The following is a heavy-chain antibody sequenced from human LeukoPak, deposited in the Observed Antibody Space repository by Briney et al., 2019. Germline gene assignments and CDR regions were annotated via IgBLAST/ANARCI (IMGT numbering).Heavy chain of an antibody. V-gene: IGHV3-43*01. CDR1: GFTFDDYT. J-gene: IGHJ4*02. CDR3: VKALGYCSGGSCYFDY. Sequence: GGSLRLSCAASGFTFDDYTMHWVRQGPGKGLEWVSLISWDGGGTYYADSVKGRFTISRDNSKNSLYLQMNSLRTEDTALYYCVKALGYCSGGSCYFDYWGQGTLVTVSS. D-gene: IGHD2-15*01. CDR2: ISWDGGGT.